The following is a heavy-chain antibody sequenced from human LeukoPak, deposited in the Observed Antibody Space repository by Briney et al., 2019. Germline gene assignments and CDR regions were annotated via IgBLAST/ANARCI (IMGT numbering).Heavy chain of an antibody. CDR2: ISGSGGST. V-gene: IGHV3-23*01. Sequence: PGGSLRLSCAASGFTFSSYAMSWVRQAPGKGLEWVSAISGSGGSTYYADSVKGRFTISRDNSKNALYLQMNSLRAEDTAVYYCAKDSLGATDYFDYWGQGTLVTVSS. J-gene: IGHJ4*02. CDR3: AKDSLGATDYFDY. CDR1: GFTFSSYA. D-gene: IGHD1-26*01.